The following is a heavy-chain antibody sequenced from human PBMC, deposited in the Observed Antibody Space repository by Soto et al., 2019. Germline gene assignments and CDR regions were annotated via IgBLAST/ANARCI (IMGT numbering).Heavy chain of an antibody. CDR3: ARIMGHCSSTSCYIRWFDP. Sequence: SETLSLTCAVYGGSFSGYYWSWIRQPPGKGLEWIGEINHSGSTNYNPSLKSRVTISVDTSKNQFSLKLSSVTAADTAVYYCARIMGHCSSTSCYIRWFDPWGQGTLVTVSS. V-gene: IGHV4-34*01. CDR2: INHSGST. J-gene: IGHJ5*02. CDR1: GGSFSGYY. D-gene: IGHD2-2*02.